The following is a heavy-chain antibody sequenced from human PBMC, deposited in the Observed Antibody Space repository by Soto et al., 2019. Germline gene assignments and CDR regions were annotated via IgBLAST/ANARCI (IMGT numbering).Heavy chain of an antibody. Sequence: GASVKVSCKASGYTFTSHDITWVRQATGQGLEWMGWMNPNSGNTGYTQKFQGRLTMTRNTSISTAYMELSSLRSEDTAVYYCARVQRGVYDFWSGYYFDYWGQGTLVTVSS. D-gene: IGHD3-3*01. CDR3: ARVQRGVYDFWSGYYFDY. V-gene: IGHV1-8*01. CDR1: GYTFTSHD. CDR2: MNPNSGNT. J-gene: IGHJ4*02.